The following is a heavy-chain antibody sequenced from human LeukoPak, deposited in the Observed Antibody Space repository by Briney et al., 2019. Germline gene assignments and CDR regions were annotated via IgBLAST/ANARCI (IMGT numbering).Heavy chain of an antibody. J-gene: IGHJ4*02. CDR1: GYTFTGYY. V-gene: IGHV1-2*06. Sequence: ASVKVSCKAYGYTFTGYYMHWVRQAPGHGLEWMGRINPNSGGTNYAQKFQGRVTMTRDTSISTAYMELSRLRSDDTAVYYCACGYCSGGSCYSLDYWGQGTLVTVSS. CDR2: INPNSGGT. D-gene: IGHD2-15*01. CDR3: ACGYCSGGSCYSLDY.